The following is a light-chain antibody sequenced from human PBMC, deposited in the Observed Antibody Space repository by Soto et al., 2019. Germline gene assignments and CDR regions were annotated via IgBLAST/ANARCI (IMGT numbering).Light chain of an antibody. CDR2: DAS. CDR1: QYISTW. V-gene: IGKV1-5*01. CDR3: QQYNSYSRT. J-gene: IGKJ1*01. Sequence: DIQMTQSPSTLSASVGDRVTITRRASQYISTWLAWYQQKPGKAPKLLIYDASSLQGGVPSRFSGSGSGTEFALTISSLQPDDFATYYCQQYNSYSRTFGQGTKVDIK.